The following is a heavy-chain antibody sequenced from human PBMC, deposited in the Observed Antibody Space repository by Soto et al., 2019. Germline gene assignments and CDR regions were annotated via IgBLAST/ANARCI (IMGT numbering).Heavy chain of an antibody. CDR3: ARDHRGVVGYCSGGSCPNYYGMDV. CDR2: ISYDGSNK. V-gene: IGHV3-30-3*01. J-gene: IGHJ6*02. Sequence: PGGSLRLSCAASGFTFSSYAMHWVRQAPGKGLEWVAVISYDGSNKYYADSVKGRFTISRDNSKNTLYLQMNSLRAVDTAVYYCARDHRGVVGYCSGGSCPNYYGMDVWGQGTTVTVSS. CDR1: GFTFSSYA. D-gene: IGHD2-15*01.